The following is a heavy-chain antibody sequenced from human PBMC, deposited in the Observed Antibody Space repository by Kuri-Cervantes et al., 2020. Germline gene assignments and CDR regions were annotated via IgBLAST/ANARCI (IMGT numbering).Heavy chain of an antibody. V-gene: IGHV3-33*06. CDR1: GFTFSSYG. Sequence: GGSLRLSCAASGFTFSSYGMHWVRQAPGKGLEWVAVIWYDGSNKYYADSVKGRFTISRDSSKNTLYLQMNSLRAEDTAVYYCAKVGPMVRGIAFDPWGQGTLVTVSS. J-gene: IGHJ5*02. CDR3: AKVGPMVRGIAFDP. D-gene: IGHD3-10*01. CDR2: IWYDGSNK.